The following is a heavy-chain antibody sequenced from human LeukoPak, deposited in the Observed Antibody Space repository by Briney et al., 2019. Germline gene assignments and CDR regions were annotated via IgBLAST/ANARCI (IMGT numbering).Heavy chain of an antibody. V-gene: IGHV1-2*02. CDR3: ARMGYSSGYNWFDP. D-gene: IGHD6-19*01. Sequence: ASVKVSCKSSGYTFTDYYVHWVRQAPGQGLEWMGWLSPGTGGTNYAQKFQGGVTTTRDTSISTAYMELSRLRSDDTAVYYCARMGYSSGYNWFDPWGQGTLVTVSS. J-gene: IGHJ5*02. CDR1: GYTFTDYY. CDR2: LSPGTGGT.